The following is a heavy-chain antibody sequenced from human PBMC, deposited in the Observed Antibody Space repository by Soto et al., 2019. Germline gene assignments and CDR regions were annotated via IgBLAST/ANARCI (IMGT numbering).Heavy chain of an antibody. Sequence: GTLSLTCSIYSGSFSGYYWSWVRQPPGKGLEWIGEISQSGNTNYSPSLKSRVSISIDTSKKQFSLNLASVSAADTAVYYCARAPKVSGSSQTRPDFWGQGTLVTVSS. CDR2: ISQSGNT. V-gene: IGHV4-34*01. J-gene: IGHJ4*02. CDR1: SGSFSGYY. D-gene: IGHD6-6*01. CDR3: ARAPKVSGSSQTRPDF.